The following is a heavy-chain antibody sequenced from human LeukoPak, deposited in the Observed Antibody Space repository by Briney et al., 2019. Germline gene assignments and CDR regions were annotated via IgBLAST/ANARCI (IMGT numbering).Heavy chain of an antibody. CDR2: MNPNSGNT. CDR1: GDTFTGYY. J-gene: IGHJ4*02. Sequence: ASVKVSCKASGDTFTGYYMHWVRQAPGQGLEWMGWMNPNSGNTGYAQKFQGRVTMTRSTSISTAYMELSSLRSEDTAVYYCARGEDYGSGTNFDYWGQGTLVTVSS. V-gene: IGHV1-8*02. D-gene: IGHD3-10*01. CDR3: ARGEDYGSGTNFDY.